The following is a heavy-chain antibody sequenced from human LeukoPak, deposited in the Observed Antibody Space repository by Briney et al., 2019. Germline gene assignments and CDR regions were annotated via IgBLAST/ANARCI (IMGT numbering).Heavy chain of an antibody. Sequence: SETLSLTCAVYGGSFSGYYWSWIRQPPGMGLEWIGEINHSGSTNYNPSLKSRVTISVDTSKNQFSLKLSSVTAADTAVYYCARVYGGNSSFDYWGQGTLVTVSS. CDR3: ARVYGGNSSFDY. V-gene: IGHV4-34*01. D-gene: IGHD4-23*01. CDR1: GGSFSGYY. J-gene: IGHJ4*02. CDR2: INHSGST.